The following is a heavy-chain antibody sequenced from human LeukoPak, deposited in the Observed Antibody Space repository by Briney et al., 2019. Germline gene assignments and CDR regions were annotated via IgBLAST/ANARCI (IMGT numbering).Heavy chain of an antibody. CDR1: GFTFSSYS. D-gene: IGHD6-13*01. CDR3: AREKKGYSSSWHEDRWFDP. CDR2: ISSSSSYI. J-gene: IGHJ5*02. V-gene: IGHV3-21*01. Sequence: GGSLRLSCAASGFTFSSYSMNWVRQAPGKGLEWVSSISSSSSYIYYADSVKGRFTISRDNAKNSLYLQMNSLRAEDTAVYYCAREKKGYSSSWHEDRWFDPWGQGTLVTVSS.